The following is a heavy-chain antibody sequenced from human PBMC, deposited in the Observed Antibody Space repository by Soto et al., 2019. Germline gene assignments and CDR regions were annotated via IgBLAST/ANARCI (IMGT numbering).Heavy chain of an antibody. CDR1: GVSIGSSDYH. J-gene: IGHJ4*02. V-gene: IGHV4-39*01. CDR3: ARRIMGAIKGFDY. Sequence: SETLSLTCTVSGVSIGSSDYHWGWIRQAPGKGLEWIGNFYYGGSTYYNPSLKSRVTVSVDTSKNQFSLKLTSVTAADTAVYYCARRIMGAIKGFDYWGQGTLVIVSS. D-gene: IGHD1-26*01. CDR2: FYYGGST.